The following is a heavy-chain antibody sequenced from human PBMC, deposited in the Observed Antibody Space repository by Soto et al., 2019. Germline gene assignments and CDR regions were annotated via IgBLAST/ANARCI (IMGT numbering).Heavy chain of an antibody. CDR1: GFTVSNTN. Sequence: GGSLRLSCAASGFTVSNTNMNWVRQAPGKGLEWVSVIYSGGDTHYADSVKGRFIISRDISKNTFYLQMTSLRAEDTAMYYCARDPFQVFGYWGQGTLVTVSS. J-gene: IGHJ4*02. CDR2: IYSGGDT. V-gene: IGHV3-66*01. CDR3: ARDPFQVFGY. D-gene: IGHD3-16*01.